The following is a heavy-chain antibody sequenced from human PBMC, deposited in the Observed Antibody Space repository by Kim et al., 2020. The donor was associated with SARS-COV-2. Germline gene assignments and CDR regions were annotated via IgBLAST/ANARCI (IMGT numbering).Heavy chain of an antibody. V-gene: IGHV1-46*01. D-gene: IGHD2-2*01. Sequence: ASVKVSCKASGYTFTSYYMHWVRQAPGQGLEWMGIINPSGGSTSYAQKFQGRVTMTRDTSTSTVYMELSSLRSEDTAVYYCASYAANEYYFDYWGQGTLVTVSS. CDR3: ASYAANEYYFDY. CDR2: INPSGGST. CDR1: GYTFTSYY. J-gene: IGHJ4*02.